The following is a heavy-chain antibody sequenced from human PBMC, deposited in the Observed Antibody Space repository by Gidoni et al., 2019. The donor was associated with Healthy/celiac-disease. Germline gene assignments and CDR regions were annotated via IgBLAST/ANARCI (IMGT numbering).Heavy chain of an antibody. D-gene: IGHD4-4*01. Sequence: ELLLVESGGGLVQPGGSLRLSCAASAFTFSSYEMNWVRQAPGKGLEWVSYISSSGSTIYYADSVKGRFTISRDNAKNSLYLQMNSLRAEDTAVYYCARDGAYIKHDYWGQGTLVTVSS. V-gene: IGHV3-48*03. CDR2: ISSSGSTI. CDR1: AFTFSSYE. CDR3: ARDGAYIKHDY. J-gene: IGHJ4*02.